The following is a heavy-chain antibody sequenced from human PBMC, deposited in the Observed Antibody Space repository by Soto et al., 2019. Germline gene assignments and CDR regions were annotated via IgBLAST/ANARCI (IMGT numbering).Heavy chain of an antibody. CDR2: ISWTGAFT. V-gene: IGHV3-9*01. D-gene: IGHD1-1*01. CDR3: TRDIFRTITTIDF. CDR1: GFNFDDHA. J-gene: IGHJ4*02. Sequence: EVQLVESGGGFVQPGRSLRLSCAASGFNFDDHAMNWVRQVPGKGLEWVSGISWTGAFTGYADSVKGRFTISRDNDKNSLTREMNSLRPEDTALYYCTRDIFRTITTIDFWGQGALVTVSS.